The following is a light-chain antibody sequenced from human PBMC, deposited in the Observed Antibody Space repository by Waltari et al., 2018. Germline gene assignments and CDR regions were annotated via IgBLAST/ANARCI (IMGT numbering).Light chain of an antibody. CDR3: QQYGTSPYT. J-gene: IGKJ2*01. V-gene: IGKV3-20*01. CDR2: GAS. CDR1: QSVRSTY. Sequence: EIVLTQSPGTLSLSPGERVTLSCRASQSVRSTYLAWYQQKPGQAPRLLIYGASTRATGIPDRFSGSGSATDFTLTISRLEPEDFAVYYCQQYGTSPYTFGQGTKLEI.